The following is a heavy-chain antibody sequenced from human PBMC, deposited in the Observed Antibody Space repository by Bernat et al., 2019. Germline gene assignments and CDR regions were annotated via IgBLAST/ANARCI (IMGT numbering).Heavy chain of an antibody. D-gene: IGHD6-13*01. Sequence: QVQLVESGGGVVQPGRSLRLSCAASGFTFSSYGMHWVRQAPGKGLEWVAVISYDGSNKYYADSVKGRFTISRDKSKNTLYLQMNSLRAEDTAVYYCAISSSWYYYYGMDVWGQGTTVTVSS. CDR1: GFTFSSYG. J-gene: IGHJ6*02. V-gene: IGHV3-30*03. CDR3: AISSSWYYYYGMDV. CDR2: ISYDGSNK.